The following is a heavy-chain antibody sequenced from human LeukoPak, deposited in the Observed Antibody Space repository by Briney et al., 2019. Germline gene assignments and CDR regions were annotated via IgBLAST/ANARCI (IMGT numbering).Heavy chain of an antibody. V-gene: IGHV3-23*01. CDR3: AIVVAARQDTIDP. CDR1: GFTFSSYP. D-gene: IGHD6-6*01. Sequence: PGGSLRLSCAASGFTFSSYPMSWVRQAPGKGLEWVSSISRGGGSKYYADSVKGRFTISRDNSKSTLYVQMNSLRAEDTAFYYCAIVVAARQDTIDPWGQGTLVTISS. J-gene: IGHJ5*02. CDR2: ISRGGGSK.